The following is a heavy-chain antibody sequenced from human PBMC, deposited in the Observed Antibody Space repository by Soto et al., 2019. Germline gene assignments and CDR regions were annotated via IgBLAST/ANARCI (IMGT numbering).Heavy chain of an antibody. V-gene: IGHV4-4*02. CDR1: GGSISSSNW. J-gene: IGHJ4*02. D-gene: IGHD6-13*01. Sequence: QVQLQESGPGLVKPSGTLSLTCAVSGGSISSSNWWSWVRQPPGKGLEWIGEIYHSGSTNYNPSLKRRVTISVDKSKHQCSLKLSSVTAADTAVYYCARGSGGLAAAGTFDYWGQGTLVTVSS. CDR2: IYHSGST. CDR3: ARGSGGLAAAGTFDY.